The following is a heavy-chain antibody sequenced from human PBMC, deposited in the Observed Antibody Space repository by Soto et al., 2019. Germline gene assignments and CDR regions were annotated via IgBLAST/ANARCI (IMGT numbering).Heavy chain of an antibody. CDR1: VGSVTSSGSY. CDR2: ISYSGST. J-gene: IGHJ4*02. V-gene: IGHV4-39*01. Sequence: QLQLQESGPGLVKPSETLSLTCTVSVGSVTSSGSYWGWIRQPPGKGLEWIGSISYSGSTYYNPSLKSRVTISVDTTKNQFSLKLSSVTAADTAVYYCARRGGSLTFDYWGQGTLVAVSS. D-gene: IGHD3-16*01. CDR3: ARRGGSLTFDY.